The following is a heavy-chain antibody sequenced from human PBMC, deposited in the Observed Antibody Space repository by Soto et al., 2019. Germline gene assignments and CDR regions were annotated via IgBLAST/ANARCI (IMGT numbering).Heavy chain of an antibody. CDR1: GFTFSNSN. V-gene: IGHV3-21*02. Sequence: EVQLVESGGGLVKPGGSLRLSCAASGFTFSNSNMNWVRQAPGKGLEWVSSITSGSSFKNYADSVKGRFTISRDNDKNSLYLQMNSLRAEDTALYYCARDPPLSTIVVVGVDDFWGQGTLVTVSS. D-gene: IGHD3-22*01. J-gene: IGHJ4*02. CDR3: ARDPPLSTIVVVGVDDF. CDR2: ITSGSSFK.